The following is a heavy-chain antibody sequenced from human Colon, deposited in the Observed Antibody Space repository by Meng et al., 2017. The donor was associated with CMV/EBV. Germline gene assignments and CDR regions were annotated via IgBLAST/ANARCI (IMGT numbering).Heavy chain of an antibody. CDR1: GISFRSYA. V-gene: IGHV3-23*01. Sequence: GESLKISCAASGISFRSYAMSWVRQAPGKGLEWVSVISSTGNGTFYADSVKGRFTISRDNSKTTVYLQMNDLRAEDTAIYYCAKNLFVPPAIMSVFAPNDYWGQGTLVTSPQ. D-gene: IGHD2-2*02. CDR2: ISSTGNGT. J-gene: IGHJ4*02. CDR3: AKNLFVPPAIMSVFAPNDY.